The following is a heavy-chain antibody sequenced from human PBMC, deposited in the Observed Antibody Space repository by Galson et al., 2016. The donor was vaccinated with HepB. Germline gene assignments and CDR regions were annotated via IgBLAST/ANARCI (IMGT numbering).Heavy chain of an antibody. D-gene: IGHD3-22*01. CDR3: AKDYYDSSGYRSYWYFDL. V-gene: IGHV3-74*01. J-gene: IGHJ2*01. Sequence: SLRLSCAASGFTFSSYWMHWVRQAPGKGLVWVSRIKGDGTRPTYADSVKGRFTISRDNTKNTLYLQMDSLRAEDTAVYYCAKDYYDSSGYRSYWYFDLWGRGTLVTVSS. CDR2: IKGDGTRP. CDR1: GFTFSSYW.